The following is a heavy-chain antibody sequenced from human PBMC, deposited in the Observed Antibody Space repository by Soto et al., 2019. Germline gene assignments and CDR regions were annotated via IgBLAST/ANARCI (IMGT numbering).Heavy chain of an antibody. CDR2: ISWNTGSI. D-gene: IGHD2-2*01. V-gene: IGHV3-9*01. CDR3: AKTSLGDCYSSSGHGAYYYGMDV. Sequence: EVQLVESGGGLVQPARSLLLSCASSGFRFDDYAPHWVRQAPGKGLEWVSGISWNTGSIGYAASVKDRFTISRDNAKNSLYLQMSSLRPEDTALYYCAKTSLGDCYSSSGHGAYYYGMDVWGQGTAVIFS. J-gene: IGHJ6*02. CDR1: GFRFDDYA.